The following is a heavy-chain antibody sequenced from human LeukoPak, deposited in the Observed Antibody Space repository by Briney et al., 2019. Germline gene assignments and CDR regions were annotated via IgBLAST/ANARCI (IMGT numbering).Heavy chain of an antibody. CDR3: ARDSKGYSYGPHHFDY. Sequence: SGTLSLTCTVSGGSISSYYWSWIRQPPGKGLEWIGYIYYSGSTNYNPSLKSRVTISVDTSKNQFSLKLSSVTAADTAVYYCARDSKGYSYGPHHFDYWGQGTLVTVSS. J-gene: IGHJ4*02. CDR2: IYYSGST. CDR1: GGSISSYY. D-gene: IGHD5-18*01. V-gene: IGHV4-59*01.